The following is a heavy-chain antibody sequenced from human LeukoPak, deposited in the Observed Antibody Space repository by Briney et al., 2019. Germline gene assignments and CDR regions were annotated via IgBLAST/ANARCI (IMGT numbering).Heavy chain of an antibody. CDR3: ARPMVTPADAFDI. D-gene: IGHD5-18*01. CDR2: IYYSGST. V-gene: IGHV4-59*08. J-gene: IGHJ3*02. Sequence: SETLSLTCTVSGGSISSYYWSWIRQPPGKGLEWIGYIYYSGSTNYNPSLKSRVTISVDTSKNQFSLKLSSVTAADTAVYYCARPMVTPADAFDIWGQGTMVTVSS. CDR1: GGSISSYY.